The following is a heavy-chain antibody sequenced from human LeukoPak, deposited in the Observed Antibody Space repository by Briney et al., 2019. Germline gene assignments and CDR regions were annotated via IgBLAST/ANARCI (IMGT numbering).Heavy chain of an antibody. J-gene: IGHJ3*02. CDR1: GFTFSSYA. Sequence: GGSLRLSCAASGFTFSSYAMSWVRQAPGKGLEWVSAISGSGGSTYYADSVKGRFTISRDNAKNSLYLQMNSLRAEDTAFYYCARDRLSTTIKGLWSVTRKDDAFDIWGQGTMVTVSS. CDR2: ISGSGGST. V-gene: IGHV3-23*01. CDR3: ARDRLSTTIKGLWSVTRKDDAFDI. D-gene: IGHD3-3*01.